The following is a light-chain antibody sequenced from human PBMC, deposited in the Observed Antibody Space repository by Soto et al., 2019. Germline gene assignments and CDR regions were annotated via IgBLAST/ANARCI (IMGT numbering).Light chain of an antibody. CDR2: LNSDGSH. CDR1: SGHISYA. Sequence: QPVLTQSPSASASLGASVKLTCTLSSGHISYAIAWHQQQPEKGPRYLMKLNSDGSHSKGDGIPDRFSGSSSGAERYLTISSLQSEDEADYYCQTWGTGLWVFGGGTKLTVL. CDR3: QTWGTGLWV. J-gene: IGLJ3*02. V-gene: IGLV4-69*01.